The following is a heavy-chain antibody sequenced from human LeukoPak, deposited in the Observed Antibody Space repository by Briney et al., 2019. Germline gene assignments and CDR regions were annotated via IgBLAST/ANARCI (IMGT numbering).Heavy chain of an antibody. D-gene: IGHD3-16*01. Sequence: GASVTVSCKASGYTLTSYGISWVRQAPGQGLEWMGWISAYNGNTNYAQKFQGRVTITRDTSASTAYMELSSLRSEDTAVYYCARVPGPQPKGDDYWGQGTLVTVSS. J-gene: IGHJ4*02. CDR3: ARVPGPQPKGDDY. V-gene: IGHV1-18*01. CDR1: GYTLTSYG. CDR2: ISAYNGNT.